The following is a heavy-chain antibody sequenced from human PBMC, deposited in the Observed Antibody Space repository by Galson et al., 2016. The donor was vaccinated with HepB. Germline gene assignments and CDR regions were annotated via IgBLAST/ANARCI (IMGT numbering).Heavy chain of an antibody. D-gene: IGHD1-26*01. Sequence: SLRLSCAASGFTFSSFAMGWVRQAPGKGLQWVSSIIGNSDNTYYADSVKGRLTISRDNSRNTLYLQMDNLRAEDTAVYYCAKDHRGELPEQFDYWGQGTLVTVSS. CDR2: IIGNSDNT. J-gene: IGHJ4*02. V-gene: IGHV3-23*01. CDR1: GFTFSSFA. CDR3: AKDHRGELPEQFDY.